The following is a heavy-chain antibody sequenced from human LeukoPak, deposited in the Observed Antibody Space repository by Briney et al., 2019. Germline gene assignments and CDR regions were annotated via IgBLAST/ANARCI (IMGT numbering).Heavy chain of an antibody. CDR3: TAIREYCDSAGCYSPYFYYYMDV. J-gene: IGHJ6*03. D-gene: IGHD2-15*01. CDR2: IKTKQDGGTT. CDR1: GFTFGNAW. V-gene: IGHV3-15*01. Sequence: PGGSLRLACAASGFTFGNAWMNWVRQAPGEGLEWVGRIKTKQDGGTTDYATPVKGRFTISRDDSRNTLYLQMNSLRTDDTAIYYCTAIREYCDSAGCYSPYFYYYMDVWGKGTTVAVSS.